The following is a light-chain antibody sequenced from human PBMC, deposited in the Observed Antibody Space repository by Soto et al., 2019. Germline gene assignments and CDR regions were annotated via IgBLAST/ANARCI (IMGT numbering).Light chain of an antibody. J-gene: IGLJ3*02. V-gene: IGLV1-40*01. CDR1: SSNIGAGYD. Sequence: QSALTQPPSVSGAPGQRVTISCSGSSSNIGAGYDVQWYQQHPGKAPKLLISGNSNRPSGVPDRFSGSESGTSASLAITGLQAEDEAHYHCQSYDTSLNAKLFGGGTKLTVL. CDR2: GNS. CDR3: QSYDTSLNAKL.